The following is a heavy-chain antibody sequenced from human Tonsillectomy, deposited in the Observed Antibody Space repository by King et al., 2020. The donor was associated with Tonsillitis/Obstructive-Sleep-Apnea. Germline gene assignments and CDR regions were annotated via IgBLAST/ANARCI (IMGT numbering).Heavy chain of an antibody. CDR2: IDWDDDK. Sequence: VTLKESGPALVKPTQTLTLTCTFSGFSLRTSGMCVSWIRQPPGKALEWLALIDWDDDKYYSTSLKTRLTISKDTSQNEVVLTMTNMDPVDTATYYCARSPYYYGSGSFSYYMDVWGKGTTVTVSS. V-gene: IGHV2-70*01. CDR1: GFSLRTSGMC. J-gene: IGHJ6*03. D-gene: IGHD3-10*01. CDR3: ARSPYYYGSGSFSYYMDV.